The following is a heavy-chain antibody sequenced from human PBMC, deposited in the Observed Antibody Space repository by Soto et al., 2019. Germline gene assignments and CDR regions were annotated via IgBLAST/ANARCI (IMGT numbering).Heavy chain of an antibody. V-gene: IGHV1-46*03. CDR1: GYSFTTYY. D-gene: IGHD2-15*01. CDR3: AAVCSSGGCPPGPWN. J-gene: IGHJ3*01. CDR2: INPNGGST. Sequence: QVVQSGAEVRKPGASVKVSCKASGYSFTTYYIHWFRQAPGQGLEWMAIINPNGGSTNYAQKFQGRVTVTRDMSASTVYMELSSLRSDDTAVYYCAAVCSSGGCPPGPWNWGRGTMVTVSS.